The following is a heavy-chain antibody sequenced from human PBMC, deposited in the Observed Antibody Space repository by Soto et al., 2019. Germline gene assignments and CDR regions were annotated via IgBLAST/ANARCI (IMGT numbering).Heavy chain of an antibody. Sequence: EVQLVESGGGLVKPGGSLRLSCAASGFTFSTYGMNWVRQAPGKGLEWLSSISDSGHYIYYADSVKGRFTISRDNAKNSLLLQMNCLRAEDTDVYCCASSGLALNYSASHWFDPWGQGTLVTVSS. CDR1: GFTFSTYG. CDR3: ASSGLALNYSASHWFDP. J-gene: IGHJ5*02. CDR2: ISDSGHYI. D-gene: IGHD3-22*01. V-gene: IGHV3-21*01.